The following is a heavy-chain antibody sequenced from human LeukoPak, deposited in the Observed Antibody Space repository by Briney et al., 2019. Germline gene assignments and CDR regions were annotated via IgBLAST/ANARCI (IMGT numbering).Heavy chain of an antibody. CDR3: AKEGQKHWSGEFPNWFDP. V-gene: IGHV3-23*01. CDR1: GFTFSSYA. Sequence: GWSLRLSCAASGFTFSSYAMNWVRQAPGKGLEWVSSIRVNGGSTYYADSGKARFTIYRDNSKNPLYLQMNSLRAEDTAVYYCAKEGQKHWSGEFPNWFDPWGQGTLVTVSS. CDR2: IRVNGGST. J-gene: IGHJ5*02. D-gene: IGHD3-10*01.